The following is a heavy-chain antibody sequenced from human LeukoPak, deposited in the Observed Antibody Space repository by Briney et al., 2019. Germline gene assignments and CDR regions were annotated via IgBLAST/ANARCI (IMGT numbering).Heavy chain of an antibody. CDR3: ARSGDYGDYTAY. Sequence: GGSLRLSCAASGFTFSSYNMNWVRQAPGKGLEWVSYISTSSRNIQYADSVKGRFTISRDNAKNSMYLQMNSLRDEGTAVYYCARSGDYGDYTAYWGQGTLVTVSS. V-gene: IGHV3-48*02. D-gene: IGHD4-17*01. J-gene: IGHJ4*02. CDR2: ISTSSRNI. CDR1: GFTFSSYN.